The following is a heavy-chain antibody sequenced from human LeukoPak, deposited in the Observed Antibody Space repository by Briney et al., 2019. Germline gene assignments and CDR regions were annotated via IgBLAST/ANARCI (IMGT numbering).Heavy chain of an antibody. CDR3: ARTLYDILTGYYKVIDY. J-gene: IGHJ4*02. Sequence: GESLKIPCKGSGYSFTSYWIGWVRQMPGKGREWMGIIYPGDSDTRYSPSFQGQVTISADKSISTAYLQWSSLKASDTAMYYCARTLYDILTGYYKVIDYWGQGALVTVSS. CDR2: IYPGDSDT. V-gene: IGHV5-51*01. D-gene: IGHD3-9*01. CDR1: GYSFTSYW.